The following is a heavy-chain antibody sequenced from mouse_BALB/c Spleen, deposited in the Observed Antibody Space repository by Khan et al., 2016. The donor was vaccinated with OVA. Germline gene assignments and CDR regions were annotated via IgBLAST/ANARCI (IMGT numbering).Heavy chain of an antibody. D-gene: IGHD2-3*01. V-gene: IGHV1-77*01. Sequence: QVQLQQPGTDLARPGASVKVSCKASGYTFTDFYITWVKQRTGQGLEWIGELYPGSGNTYYNEHFKNKASLTADKSSNNAYMQLSSLTSEDAAVYFCARMDTTSLDYWGQGTTLTVSS. CDR1: GYTFTDFY. J-gene: IGHJ2*01. CDR2: LYPGSGNT. CDR3: ARMDTTSLDY.